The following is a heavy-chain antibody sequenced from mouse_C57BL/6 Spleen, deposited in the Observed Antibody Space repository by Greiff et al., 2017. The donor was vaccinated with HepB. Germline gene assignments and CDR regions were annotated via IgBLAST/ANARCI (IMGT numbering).Heavy chain of an antibody. CDR2: ISYDGSN. CDR1: GYSITSGYY. Sequence: EVKLLESGPGLVKPSQSLSLTCSVTGYSITSGYYWNWIRQFPGNKLEWMGYISYDGSNNYNPSLKNRISITRDTSKNQFVLKLNSVTTEDTATYYCARGPPWFAYWGQGTLVTVSA. J-gene: IGHJ3*01. CDR3: ARGPPWFAY. V-gene: IGHV3-6*01.